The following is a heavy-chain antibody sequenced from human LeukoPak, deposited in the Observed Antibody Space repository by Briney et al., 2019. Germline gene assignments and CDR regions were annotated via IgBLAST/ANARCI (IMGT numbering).Heavy chain of an antibody. CDR3: ARVGTTGATADN. V-gene: IGHV1-46*01. D-gene: IGHD4-11*01. CDR2: INPRGGST. J-gene: IGHJ4*02. Sequence: GASVKVSCKASGYTFTSYYIHWVRQAPGQGLEWMGIINPRGGSTDYAQKFQGRVTMTSDTSTSTVYMELKSLTSEDTAVYFCARVGTTGATADNWGQGTLVTVSS. CDR1: GYTFTSYY.